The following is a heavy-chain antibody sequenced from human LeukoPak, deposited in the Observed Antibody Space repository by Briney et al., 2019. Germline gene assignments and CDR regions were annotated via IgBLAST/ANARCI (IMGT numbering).Heavy chain of an antibody. D-gene: IGHD1-20*01. V-gene: IGHV3-7*01. CDR3: ARLRVTGTFRISWFDS. CDR2: IMKDGSEK. CDR1: GFTFSTYW. J-gene: IGHJ5*01. Sequence: GGSLRLSCAASGFTFSTYWMSWVRQAPGEGLEWVANIMKDGSEKYYVDSVKGRFTISRDNAKNSLHLQMNSLRAEDTAVYYCARLRVTGTFRISWFDSWGQGTLVTVSS.